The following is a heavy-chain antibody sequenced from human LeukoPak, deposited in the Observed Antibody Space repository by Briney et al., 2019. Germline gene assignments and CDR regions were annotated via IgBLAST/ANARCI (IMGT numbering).Heavy chain of an antibody. J-gene: IGHJ6*03. CDR2: INHSGST. CDR3: ARGVHYYESTQYYMDV. D-gene: IGHD3-22*01. V-gene: IGHV4-34*01. CDR1: GGSFSGYY. Sequence: SETLSLTCAVYGGSFSGYYWSWIRQPPGKGLEWIGEINHSGSTNYNPSLKSRVTISVDTSKNQFSLKLSSVTAADTAVYYCARGVHYYESTQYYMDVWGKGTTVTVSS.